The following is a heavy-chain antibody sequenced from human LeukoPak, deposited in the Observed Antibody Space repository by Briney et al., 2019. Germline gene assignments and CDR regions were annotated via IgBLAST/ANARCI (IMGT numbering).Heavy chain of an antibody. V-gene: IGHV1-24*01. CDR3: ASDSSGSVSFDY. Sequence: ASVKVSCKVSGYTLTELSMHWVRQAPGKGLEWMGGFDPEDGETIYAQKFQGRVTMTEDTSTDTAYMELSSLRSEDTAVYYCASDSSGSVSFDYWGQGTLVTVSS. CDR1: GYTLTELS. J-gene: IGHJ4*02. CDR2: FDPEDGET. D-gene: IGHD3-22*01.